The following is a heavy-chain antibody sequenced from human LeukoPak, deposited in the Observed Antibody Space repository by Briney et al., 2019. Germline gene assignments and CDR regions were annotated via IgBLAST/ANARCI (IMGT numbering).Heavy chain of an antibody. J-gene: IGHJ3*02. V-gene: IGHV5-51*01. CDR3: ARRLAAANTDAFDI. CDR2: IYPGDSDA. Sequence: GESLKISCKGSGYSFTTYWIAWVRQMPGKGLEWMGIIYPGDSDARYSPSFQGQVTISADKSISTAYLQWSSLKASDTAMYYCARRLAAANTDAFDIWGQGTMVTISS. CDR1: GYSFTTYW. D-gene: IGHD6-13*01.